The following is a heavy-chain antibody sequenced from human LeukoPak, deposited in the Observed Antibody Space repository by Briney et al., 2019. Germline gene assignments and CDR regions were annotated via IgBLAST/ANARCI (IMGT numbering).Heavy chain of an antibody. J-gene: IGHJ4*02. CDR1: GFTFSSYS. Sequence: PGGSLRLSCAASGFTFSSYSMNWVRQAPGKGLEWVSSISSSSSYIYYADSVKGRFTISRDNAKNSLYLQMNSLRAEDTAVYYCARDDLYSSGWYWIDYWGQGTLVTVSS. CDR2: ISSSSSYI. CDR3: ARDDLYSSGWYWIDY. D-gene: IGHD6-19*01. V-gene: IGHV3-21*01.